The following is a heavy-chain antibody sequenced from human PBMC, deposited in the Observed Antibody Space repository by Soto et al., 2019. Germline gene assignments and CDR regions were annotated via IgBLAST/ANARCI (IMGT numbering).Heavy chain of an antibody. V-gene: IGHV1-3*01. D-gene: IGHD3-10*02. CDR3: ARPMFGEFDY. CDR1: GYSFDRYT. Sequence: QVQLLQSGAEVKEPGASVKVSCKASGYSFDRYTIHWVRQAPGQRLEWMGWINAGNGDTKYSPKFQGSVTFTSDTSASTAYLELSNLKSEDTAVFYCARPMFGEFDYWGQVTSVTVSS. CDR2: INAGNGDT. J-gene: IGHJ4*02.